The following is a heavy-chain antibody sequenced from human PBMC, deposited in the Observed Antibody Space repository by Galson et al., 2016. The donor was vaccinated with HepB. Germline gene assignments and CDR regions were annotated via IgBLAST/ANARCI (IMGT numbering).Heavy chain of an antibody. J-gene: IGHJ4*02. CDR2: IYYSGST. V-gene: IGHV4-30-4*01. Sequence: TLSLTCTVSGGPVSGGDDHWTWIRQPPGKGLEWIGYIYYSGSTYYSRSLKSRVTISVDTSKNQFSLKLSSVTAADTAVYYCAYTYYYDSSGYSPFDYWGQGTPVTVSS. D-gene: IGHD3-22*01. CDR1: GGPVSGGDDH. CDR3: AYTYYYDSSGYSPFDY.